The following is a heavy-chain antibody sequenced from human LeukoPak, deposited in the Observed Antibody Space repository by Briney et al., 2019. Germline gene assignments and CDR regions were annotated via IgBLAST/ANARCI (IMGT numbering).Heavy chain of an antibody. Sequence: GASVKVSCKASGYTFTSYGISWVRQAPGQGLEWMGLISAYNGNTNYAQKLQGRVTMTTDTSTSTAYMELRSLRSDATAVYYCARDGRYFDWLLPFDYWGQGALVTVSS. V-gene: IGHV1-18*04. D-gene: IGHD3-9*01. CDR1: GYTFTSYG. J-gene: IGHJ4*02. CDR2: ISAYNGNT. CDR3: ARDGRYFDWLLPFDY.